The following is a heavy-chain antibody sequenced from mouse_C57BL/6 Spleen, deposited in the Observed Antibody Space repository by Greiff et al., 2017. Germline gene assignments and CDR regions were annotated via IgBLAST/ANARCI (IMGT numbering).Heavy chain of an antibody. D-gene: IGHD2-4*01. CDR3: AREGDYDGNYFDY. Sequence: QVQLQQPGAELVRPGSSVKLSCKASGYTFTSYWMHWVKQRPIQGLEWIGNIDPSDSETHYNQKFKDKATLTVDKSSSTAYMQLSSLTSEDSAVYYCAREGDYDGNYFDYWGQGTTLTVSS. CDR1: GYTFTSYW. CDR2: IDPSDSET. V-gene: IGHV1-52*01. J-gene: IGHJ2*01.